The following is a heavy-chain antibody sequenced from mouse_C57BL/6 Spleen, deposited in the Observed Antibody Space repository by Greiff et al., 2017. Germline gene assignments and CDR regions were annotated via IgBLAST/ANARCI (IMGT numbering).Heavy chain of an antibody. CDR2: INPNNGGT. V-gene: IGHV1-22*01. CDR3: ARSPYGNYVGYAMDY. D-gene: IGHD2-1*01. Sequence: EVQGVESGPELVKPGASVKMSCKASGYTFTDYNMHWVKQSHGKSLEWIGYINPNNGGTSYNQKFKGKATLTVNKSSSTAYMELRSLTSEDSAVYYCARSPYGNYVGYAMDYWGQGTSVTVSS. J-gene: IGHJ4*01. CDR1: GYTFTDYN.